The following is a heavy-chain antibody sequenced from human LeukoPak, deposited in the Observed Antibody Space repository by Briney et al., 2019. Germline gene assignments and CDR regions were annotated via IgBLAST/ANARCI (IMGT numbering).Heavy chain of an antibody. Sequence: ASVKVSCKASGYTFTGYYMHWVRQAPGRGLEWMGWINPNSGGTNYAQKFQGKVTMTRDTSISTAYMELSRLRSDDTAVYYCATSSGWSGFDYWGQGTLVTVSS. CDR1: GYTFTGYY. D-gene: IGHD6-19*01. V-gene: IGHV1-2*02. CDR3: ATSSGWSGFDY. CDR2: INPNSGGT. J-gene: IGHJ4*02.